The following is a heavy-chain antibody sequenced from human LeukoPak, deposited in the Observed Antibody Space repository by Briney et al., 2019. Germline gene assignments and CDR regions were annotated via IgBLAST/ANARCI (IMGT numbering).Heavy chain of an antibody. Sequence: GGSLRLSCAASGFTFSSYVMHWVRQAPGKGLEWVTFIRYDGSNKYYADSVKGRFTISRDNSKNTLYLQMNSLRAEDTAVYYCAKDHSSSWPSDYWGQGTLVTVSS. CDR3: AKDHSSSWPSDY. J-gene: IGHJ4*02. CDR2: IRYDGSNK. V-gene: IGHV3-30*02. CDR1: GFTFSSYV. D-gene: IGHD6-13*01.